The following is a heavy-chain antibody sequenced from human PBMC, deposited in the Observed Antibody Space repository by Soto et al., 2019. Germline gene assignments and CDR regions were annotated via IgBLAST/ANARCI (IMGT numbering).Heavy chain of an antibody. Sequence: QVQLVQSGAEVKKPGASVKVSCKASGYTFTSYAMHWVRQAPGQRLEWMGWINAGNGNTKYSQKFQGRVTITRDTSASTAYMELSSLRSEDTAVYYCARSRDSSSWSQLDYYYMDVWGKGTTVTVSS. CDR3: ARSRDSSSWSQLDYYYMDV. V-gene: IGHV1-3*01. J-gene: IGHJ6*03. CDR1: GYTFTSYA. D-gene: IGHD6-13*01. CDR2: INAGNGNT.